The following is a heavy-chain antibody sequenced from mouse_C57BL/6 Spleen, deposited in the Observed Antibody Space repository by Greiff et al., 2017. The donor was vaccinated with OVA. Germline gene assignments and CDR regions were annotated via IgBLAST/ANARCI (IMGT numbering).Heavy chain of an antibody. CDR2: IDPEDGDT. V-gene: IGHV14-1*01. J-gene: IGHJ3*01. CDR1: GFNIKDYY. Sequence: EVQLMESGAELVRPGASVKLSCTASGFNIKDYYMHWVKQRPEQGLEWIGRIDPEDGDTEYAPKFQGKATMTADTSSNTAYLQLSSLTSEDTAVYYCTLYYSNYIPWFAYWGQGTLVTVSA. CDR3: TLYYSNYIPWFAY. D-gene: IGHD2-5*01.